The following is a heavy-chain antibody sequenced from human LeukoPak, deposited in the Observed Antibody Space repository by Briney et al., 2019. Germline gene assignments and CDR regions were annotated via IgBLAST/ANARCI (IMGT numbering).Heavy chain of an antibody. D-gene: IGHD3-9*01. CDR2: ISGSGGST. V-gene: IGHV3-23*01. J-gene: IGHJ4*02. Sequence: GGFLRLSCAASGFTFSSYAMSWVRQAPGKGLEWVSAISGSGGSTYYADSVKGRFTISRDNSKNTLYLQMNSLRAEDTAVYYCAKTTQGPYYDILTGYYGSCFDYWGQGTLVTVSS. CDR3: AKTTQGPYYDILTGYYGSCFDY. CDR1: GFTFSSYA.